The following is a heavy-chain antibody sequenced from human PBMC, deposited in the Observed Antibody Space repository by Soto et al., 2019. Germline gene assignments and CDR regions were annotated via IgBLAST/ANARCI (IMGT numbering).Heavy chain of an antibody. V-gene: IGHV3-23*01. CDR2: ISGSGGST. D-gene: IGHD4-17*01. Sequence: GGSLRLSCAASGFTFSSYAMSWVRQAPGKGLEWVSAISGSGGSTYYADSVKGRFTISRDNSKNTLYLQMNSLRAEDTAVYYCAKGNGATPRAYYYYMDVWGKGTTVTVSS. J-gene: IGHJ6*03. CDR1: GFTFSSYA. CDR3: AKGNGATPRAYYYYMDV.